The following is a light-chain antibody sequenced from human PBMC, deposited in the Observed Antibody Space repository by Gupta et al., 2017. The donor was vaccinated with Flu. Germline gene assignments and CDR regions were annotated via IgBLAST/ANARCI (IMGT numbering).Light chain of an antibody. CDR3: QQSYSAPYN. J-gene: IGKJ2*01. CDR1: QSISNN. Sequence: DIQMTQSPSSLSASVGDRVTITCRASQSISNNLNWYQQKPGKAPNLLIYAASSVQGGVPSKFSGSGSGTDFTLTISSLQPEDFATYSCQQSYSAPYNFGQGTKMEIK. CDR2: AAS. V-gene: IGKV1-39*01.